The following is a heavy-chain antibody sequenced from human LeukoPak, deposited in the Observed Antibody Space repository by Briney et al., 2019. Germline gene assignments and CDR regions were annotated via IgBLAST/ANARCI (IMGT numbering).Heavy chain of an antibody. Sequence: SQTLSLTCAISGDSVSSINAAWNWIRQSPSRGLEWLGRTYYRSKWGSDYAVSVKSRTIISPDTSKNQFSLQLNSVTPEDTAVYYCTRASNRAFDIWGQGTMVTVSS. D-gene: IGHD1-14*01. V-gene: IGHV6-1*01. CDR1: GDSVSSINAA. J-gene: IGHJ3*02. CDR2: TYYRSKWGS. CDR3: TRASNRAFDI.